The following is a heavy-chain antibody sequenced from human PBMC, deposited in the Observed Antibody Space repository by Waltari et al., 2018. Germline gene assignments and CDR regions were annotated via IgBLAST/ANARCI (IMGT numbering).Heavy chain of an antibody. V-gene: IGHV3-23*01. CDR1: GFSFSNSV. J-gene: IGHJ4*02. CDR2: ISPVYPT. CDR3: AQYNHGSYEPPLRH. D-gene: IGHD3-3*01. Sequence: HLLESGGRLVQPGGSLRLSCAASGFSFSNSVLGWVRQPPGKGLEWVSSISPVYPTFYAQSVRSRFSVSRDASRTTVYLQMNSLSAEDTAVYYCAQYNHGSYEPPLRHWGQGTLVTVSS.